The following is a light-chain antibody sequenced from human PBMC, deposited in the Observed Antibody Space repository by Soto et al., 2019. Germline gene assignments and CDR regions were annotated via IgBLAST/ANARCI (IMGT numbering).Light chain of an antibody. CDR1: QILSSY. CDR2: DTS. J-gene: IGKJ5*01. Sequence: VLTQSPATLSLSPGERATLSCRSSQILSSYLAWYQQKPGQPPRLLIYDTSHRATGIPARFSGSRSGTDCSLSIRNLEPEDFGVYSGHQRNNFGQGTRLEIK. CDR3: HQRNN. V-gene: IGKV3-11*01.